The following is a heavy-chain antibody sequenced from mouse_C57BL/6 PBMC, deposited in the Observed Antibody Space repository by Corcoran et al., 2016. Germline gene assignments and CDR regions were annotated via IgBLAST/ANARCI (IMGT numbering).Heavy chain of an antibody. V-gene: IGHV1-20*01. CDR1: GYSFTGYF. Sequence: EVQLQQSGPELVKPGDSVKISCKASGYSFTGYFMNWVMQSHGKSLEWIGRINPYNGDTFYNQKFKGKATLTVDKSSSTAHMELRSLTSEDSAVYYCARSHYGSSYVYFDVWGTGTTVTVSS. CDR2: INPYNGDT. D-gene: IGHD1-1*01. CDR3: ARSHYGSSYVYFDV. J-gene: IGHJ1*03.